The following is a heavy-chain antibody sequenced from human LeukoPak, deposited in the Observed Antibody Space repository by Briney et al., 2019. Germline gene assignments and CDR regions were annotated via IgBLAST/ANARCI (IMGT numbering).Heavy chain of an antibody. Sequence: PGGSLRLSCAASGFTFRFYWMRWVRQAPGKGLEWVANIKQDGSEKYYVDSVKGRFTISRDNAKNSLFLQMNSLRAEDTAIYYCARDLDYGDYNGIHPWGQGTLVTVSS. D-gene: IGHD4-17*01. V-gene: IGHV3-7*01. CDR2: IKQDGSEK. J-gene: IGHJ5*02. CDR1: GFTFRFYW. CDR3: ARDLDYGDYNGIHP.